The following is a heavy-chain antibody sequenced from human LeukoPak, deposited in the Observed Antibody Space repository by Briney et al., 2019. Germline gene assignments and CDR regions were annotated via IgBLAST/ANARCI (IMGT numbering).Heavy chain of an antibody. CDR1: GFTFSSYG. D-gene: IGHD3-10*01. CDR3: AKGYYGSGSRDFLDY. CDR2: ISYDGSNK. J-gene: IGHJ4*02. V-gene: IGHV3-30*18. Sequence: GGSLRLSCAASGFTFSSYGMHWVRQAPGKGLEWVAVISYDGSNKYYADSVKGRFTISRDNSKNTLYLQMNSLRAEDTAVYYCAKGYYGSGSRDFLDYWGQGTLVTVSS.